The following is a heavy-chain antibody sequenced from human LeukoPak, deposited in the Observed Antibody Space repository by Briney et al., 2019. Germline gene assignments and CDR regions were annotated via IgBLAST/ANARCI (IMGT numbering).Heavy chain of an antibody. V-gene: IGHV4-34*01. D-gene: IGHD6-19*01. CDR1: GGSFSGYY. Sequence: SETLSLTCAVYGGSFSGYYWSWIRQPPGKGLEWIGEINHSGSTNYNPSLKSRVTISVDTSKNQFSLKLGSVTAADTAVYYCANSRSGWYDAFDIWGQGTMVTVSS. J-gene: IGHJ3*02. CDR3: ANSRSGWYDAFDI. CDR2: INHSGST.